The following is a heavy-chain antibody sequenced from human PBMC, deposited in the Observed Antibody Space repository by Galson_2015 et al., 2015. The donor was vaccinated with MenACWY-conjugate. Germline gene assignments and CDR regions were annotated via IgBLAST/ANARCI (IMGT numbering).Heavy chain of an antibody. CDR3: AKDQGIFQDYYYGMDV. V-gene: IGHV3-23*01. D-gene: IGHD2/OR15-2a*01. Sequence: SLRLSCAASGFTLRSYAMSWVRQAPGKGLEWVSAISGGGSTYYADSVKGRFKGRFTISRDNSKNTLYLQMNSLRAEDTAVYYCAKDQGIFQDYYYGMDVWGQGTTVTVSS. CDR1: GFTLRSYA. CDR2: ISGGGST. J-gene: IGHJ6*02.